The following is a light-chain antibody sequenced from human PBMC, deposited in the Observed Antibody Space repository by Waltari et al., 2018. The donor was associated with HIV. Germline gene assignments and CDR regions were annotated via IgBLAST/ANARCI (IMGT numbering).Light chain of an antibody. Sequence: DIQMTQSPSTLSASVGDRVTISCRASQSISTWMAWYQQKPGRAPSLLIYSASTLESGVHSRFSGSGSGTEFTLTINSLQPDDFATYYCQQYYSSSAFGQGTKVEIK. V-gene: IGKV1-5*03. CDR2: SAS. CDR1: QSISTW. J-gene: IGKJ1*01. CDR3: QQYYSSSA.